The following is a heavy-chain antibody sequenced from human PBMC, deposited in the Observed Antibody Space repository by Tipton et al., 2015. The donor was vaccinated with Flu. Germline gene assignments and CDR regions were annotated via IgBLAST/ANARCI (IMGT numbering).Heavy chain of an antibody. Sequence: SIGSHFWCLILQSPGKGLEWIGYVFYTGSTHYNPSLKSPVAISLDTSKNQFSLKLKSVTAADTAVYYCARGPYCTSVTCPNWFGPWGQGALVTVSS. CDR1: SIGSHF. J-gene: IGHJ5*02. CDR2: VFYTGST. CDR3: ARGPYCTSVTCPNWFGP. V-gene: IGHV4-59*11. D-gene: IGHD2-8*01.